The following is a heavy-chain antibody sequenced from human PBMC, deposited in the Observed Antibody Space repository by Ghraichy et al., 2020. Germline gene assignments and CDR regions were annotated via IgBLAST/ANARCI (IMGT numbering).Heavy chain of an antibody. CDR3: ARDWSGYKGVDY. CDR1: GFTFSSYS. D-gene: IGHD3-3*01. Sequence: GESLNISCAASGFTFSSYSINWVRQAPGKGLEWVSSISSSSSYIYYADSVKGRFTISRDNAKNSLYLQMNSLRAEDTAVYYCARDWSGYKGVDYWGQGTLVTVSS. CDR2: ISSSSSYI. V-gene: IGHV3-21*01. J-gene: IGHJ4*02.